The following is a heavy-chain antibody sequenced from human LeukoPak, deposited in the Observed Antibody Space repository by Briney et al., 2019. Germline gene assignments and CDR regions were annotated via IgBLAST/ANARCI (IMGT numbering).Heavy chain of an antibody. CDR2: IYYSGST. J-gene: IGHJ6*02. D-gene: IGHD2-8*01. Sequence: PSETLSLTCTVSGGSLSSPYWTWIRQPPGKGLEWIGYIYYSGSTNYNPSLKSRVTISIDTSKNQFSLKLSSVTAADTAVYYCAREGVLPRRVGMDVWGQGTTVTVSS. V-gene: IGHV4-59*11. CDR1: GGSLSSPY. CDR3: AREGVLPRRVGMDV.